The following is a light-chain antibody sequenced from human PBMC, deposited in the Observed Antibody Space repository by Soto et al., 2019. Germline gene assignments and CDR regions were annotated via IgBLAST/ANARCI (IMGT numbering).Light chain of an antibody. Sequence: DIQMTQSPSTLSASVGDRVTITCRASQSIINWLAWYQQKPGKAPKLLIYKASSLESEVPSRFSGSGSETEFTLTINSLQPDDVATYYCQKYNGAPWTFGQGTKVDIK. J-gene: IGKJ1*01. V-gene: IGKV1-5*03. CDR3: QKYNGAPWT. CDR2: KAS. CDR1: QSIINW.